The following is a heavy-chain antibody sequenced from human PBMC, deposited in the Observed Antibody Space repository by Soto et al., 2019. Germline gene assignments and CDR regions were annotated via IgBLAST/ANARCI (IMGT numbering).Heavy chain of an antibody. CDR1: GFTFSSYG. CDR3: ARDPSSQIAIRDY. Sequence: GGSLRLSCAASGFTFSSYGMHWVRQAPGKGLEWVSGISCDGSSTSYADSVKGRFTISRDNAKNTLYLQMNSLRAEDTAVYYCARDPSSQIAIRDYWGQGTLVTVSS. V-gene: IGHV3-74*01. D-gene: IGHD2-21*01. J-gene: IGHJ4*02. CDR2: ISCDGSST.